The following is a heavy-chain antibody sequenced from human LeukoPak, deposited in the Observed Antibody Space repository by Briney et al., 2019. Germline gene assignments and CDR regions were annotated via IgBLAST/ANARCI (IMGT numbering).Heavy chain of an antibody. CDR1: GFTFDDYG. Sequence: GGSLRLSCAASGFTFDDYGMSWVRQAPGKGLEWVSVIYSGGSTYYADSVKGRFTISRDNSKNTLYLQMNSLRADDTAVYYCARDGMVRGVMEYYFDYWGQGTLVTVSS. J-gene: IGHJ4*02. CDR2: IYSGGST. V-gene: IGHV3-53*01. CDR3: ARDGMVRGVMEYYFDY. D-gene: IGHD3-10*01.